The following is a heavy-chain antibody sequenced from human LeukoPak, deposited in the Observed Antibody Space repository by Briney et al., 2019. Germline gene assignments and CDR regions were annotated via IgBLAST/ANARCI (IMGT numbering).Heavy chain of an antibody. CDR1: GGSISSSRYY. D-gene: IGHD3-22*01. J-gene: IGHJ4*02. V-gene: IGHV4-39*07. Sequence: SETLSLTCTVSGGSISSSRYYWRWIRQPPGKGLGWIGSIYYSGSTYYNPSLKSRVTISVDTSKNQFSLKLSSVTAADTAVYYCARVDSSGYLDYWGQGTLVTVSS. CDR3: ARVDSSGYLDY. CDR2: IYYSGST.